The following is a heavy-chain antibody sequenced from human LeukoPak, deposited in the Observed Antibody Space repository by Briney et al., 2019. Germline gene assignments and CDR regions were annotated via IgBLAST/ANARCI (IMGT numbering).Heavy chain of an antibody. V-gene: IGHV3-74*01. J-gene: IGHJ4*02. Sequence: GGSLRLSCAASGFTFSSYWMHWVRQAPGKGLVWVSRIDSDGSSTSYADSVKGRFTISRDNAKNTLYLQMNSLRAEDTAVYYCARGEGLSYDSSGYYLDYWGQGTLVTVSS. CDR3: ARGEGLSYDSSGYYLDY. CDR2: IDSDGSST. CDR1: GFTFSSYW. D-gene: IGHD3-22*01.